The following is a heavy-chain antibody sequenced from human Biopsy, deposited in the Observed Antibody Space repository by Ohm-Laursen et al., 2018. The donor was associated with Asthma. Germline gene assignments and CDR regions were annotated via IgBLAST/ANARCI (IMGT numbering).Heavy chain of an antibody. D-gene: IGHD2-21*01. Sequence: SLRLSCSASGFTFSSYAMHWVRQAPGRGLELVAVISYDGYKKYYADSVKGRFAISRDKSDNTLYLQMNSLTAEDTAVYHCAKDERAYYGSDSKYMQPVPLGDWGQGTVVIVSA. J-gene: IGHJ4*02. V-gene: IGHV3-30*09. CDR1: GFTFSSYA. CDR2: ISYDGYKK. CDR3: AKDERAYYGSDSKYMQPVPLGD.